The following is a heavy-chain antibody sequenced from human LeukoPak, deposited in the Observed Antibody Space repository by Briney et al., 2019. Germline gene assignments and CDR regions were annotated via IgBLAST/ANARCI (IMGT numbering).Heavy chain of an antibody. CDR2: IIPIFGTA. CDR3: ARDRIAVTNTRGVLSY. CDR1: GGTFSSYA. V-gene: IGHV1-69*06. D-gene: IGHD6-19*01. J-gene: IGHJ4*02. Sequence: GASVKVSCKASGGTFSSYAISWVRQAPGQGLEWMGGIIPIFGTANYAQKFQGRVTITADKSTSTAYMELSSLRSDDTAVYYCARDRIAVTNTRGVLSYWGQGTLVTVSS.